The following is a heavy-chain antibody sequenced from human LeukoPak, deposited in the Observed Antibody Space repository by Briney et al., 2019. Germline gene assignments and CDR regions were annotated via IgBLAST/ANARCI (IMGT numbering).Heavy chain of an antibody. CDR3: ATSDGGY. CDR2: ISTAGDT. D-gene: IGHD2-21*01. V-gene: IGHV3-13*01. CDR1: GFTFSTYD. J-gene: IGHJ4*02. Sequence: GGSLRLSCVASGFTFSTYDMHWVRQATGKGLEWVSAISTAGDTYYLGSVKGRFTISRENAKNSLYLHMNSLRAGDTAVYYCATSDGGYWGQGTLVTVSS.